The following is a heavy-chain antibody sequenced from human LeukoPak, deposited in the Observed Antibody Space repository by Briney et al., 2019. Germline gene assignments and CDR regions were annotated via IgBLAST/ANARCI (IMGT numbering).Heavy chain of an antibody. D-gene: IGHD2-15*01. J-gene: IGHJ5*02. Sequence: GGSLRLSCAASGFTFSSYEMNWVRQAPGKGLEWVSYISSSGSTIYYADSVKGRFTISRDNAKNSLYLQMNSLRAEDTAVYYCARVKLCSGGSCYPNWFDPWGQGTLVTVSS. CDR2: ISSSGSTI. CDR1: GFTFSSYE. V-gene: IGHV3-48*03. CDR3: ARVKLCSGGSCYPNWFDP.